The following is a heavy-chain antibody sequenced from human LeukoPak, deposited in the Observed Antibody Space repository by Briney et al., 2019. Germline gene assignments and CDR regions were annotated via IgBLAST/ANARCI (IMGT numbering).Heavy chain of an antibody. CDR2: INPNSGGT. J-gene: IGHJ3*02. CDR1: GYTFTGYY. CDR3: ARRGAVGVITSAFDI. D-gene: IGHD3-22*01. Sequence: ASVKVSCKASGYTFTGYYMHWVRQAPGQGLEWMGWINPNSGGTNYEQKFQGRVTMTRDTSISTAYMELSRLRSDDTAVYYCARRGAVGVITSAFDIWGQGTMVIVSS. V-gene: IGHV1-2*02.